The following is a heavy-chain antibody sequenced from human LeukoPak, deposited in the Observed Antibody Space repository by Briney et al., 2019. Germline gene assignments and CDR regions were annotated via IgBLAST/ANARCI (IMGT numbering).Heavy chain of an antibody. J-gene: IGHJ4*02. CDR3: ARDENYYDSSGYYNSHFDY. V-gene: IGHV3-48*01. Sequence: GGSLRLSCVPSGFAFSSYSMNWVRQAPGKGLEWVSYISSRSTIIYYADSVKGRFTISRDNAKNSLYLQMNSLRAEDTAVYYCARDENYYDSSGYYNSHFDYWGQGTLVTVSS. CDR2: ISSRSTII. CDR1: GFAFSSYS. D-gene: IGHD3-22*01.